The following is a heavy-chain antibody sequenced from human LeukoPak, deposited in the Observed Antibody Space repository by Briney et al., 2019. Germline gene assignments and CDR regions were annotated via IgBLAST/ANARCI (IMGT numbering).Heavy chain of an antibody. CDR1: GFTFDDYA. V-gene: IGHV3-23*01. D-gene: IGHD2-21*01. J-gene: IGHJ3*02. CDR2: ISGSGGNT. Sequence: GGSLRLSCAASGFTFDDYAMHWVRQAPGKGLEWVSTISGSGGNTYYADSVKGRFTISRDNSKNTLYLQMNSLRAEDTAVYYCAKSAIAEKGDDAFDIWGQGTMVTVSS. CDR3: AKSAIAEKGDDAFDI.